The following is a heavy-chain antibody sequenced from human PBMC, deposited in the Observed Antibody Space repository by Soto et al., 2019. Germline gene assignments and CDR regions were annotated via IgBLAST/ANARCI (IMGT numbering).Heavy chain of an antibody. V-gene: IGHV3-23*01. D-gene: IGHD6-13*01. Sequence: EVQLLESGGGLVQPGGSLRLSCAASGFTFTSHALSWVRQAPGRGLERVAAISGGGDRTEFADSVKGRFVISRDNSQNTIFPQLKSLRVEDTAVYYCAKSGRWYLGDYFDYWGQGTLVTVSS. CDR3: AKSGRWYLGDYFDY. J-gene: IGHJ4*02. CDR1: GFTFTSHA. CDR2: ISGGGDRT.